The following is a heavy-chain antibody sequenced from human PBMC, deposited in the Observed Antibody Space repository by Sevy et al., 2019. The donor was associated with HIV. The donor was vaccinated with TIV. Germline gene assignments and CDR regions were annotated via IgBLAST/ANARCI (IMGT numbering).Heavy chain of an antibody. J-gene: IGHJ6*03. V-gene: IGHV4-38-2*01. CDR2: VHHSGST. CDR3: ARRDLGIDV. Sequence: SETLSLTCAVSNYSISSGYYWGWIRQFPGKGLEWIESVHHSGSTYYNPSLKSRVSISVDRSKNQFSLKLNSVTAADTAVYYCARRDLGIDVWGKGTTVTVSS. D-gene: IGHD3-16*01. CDR1: NYSISSGYY.